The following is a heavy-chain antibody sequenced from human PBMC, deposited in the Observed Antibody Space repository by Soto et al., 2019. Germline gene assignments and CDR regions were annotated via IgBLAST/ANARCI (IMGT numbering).Heavy chain of an antibody. D-gene: IGHD2-15*01. Sequence: EVQLVESGGGLVEPGGSLRLSCAPSGLTFTTYSMNWVRQAPGKGLEWVSSISSGSDYIYYAESVKGRFTISRDNAKNSLYLQMNSLRADDTAVYYCARNRNPFSNIHGMDVWGQGTTVSVS. CDR1: GLTFTTYS. J-gene: IGHJ6*02. CDR2: ISSGSDYI. V-gene: IGHV3-21*01. CDR3: ARNRNPFSNIHGMDV.